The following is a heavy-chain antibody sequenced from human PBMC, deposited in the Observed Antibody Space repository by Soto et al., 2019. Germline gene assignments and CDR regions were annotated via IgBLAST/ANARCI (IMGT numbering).Heavy chain of an antibody. Sequence: VQLVESGGGLVQPGRSLRLSCAASGFTFSRYGMHWVRQAPGKGLEWVAVISYDGSNKYYADSVKGRFTISRDNSKNTLDLQMNSLRAEDTAVYYCAKDGRSSSSEFDYWGQGTLVTVSS. CDR2: ISYDGSNK. V-gene: IGHV3-30*18. J-gene: IGHJ4*02. CDR1: GFTFSRYG. D-gene: IGHD6-6*01. CDR3: AKDGRSSSSEFDY.